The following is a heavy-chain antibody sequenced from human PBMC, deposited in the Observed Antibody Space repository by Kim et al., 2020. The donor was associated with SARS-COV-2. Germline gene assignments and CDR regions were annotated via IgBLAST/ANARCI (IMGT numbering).Heavy chain of an antibody. Sequence: GGSLRLSCAASGFTFSNAWMSWVRQAPGKGLEWVGGIKSKTDGGTTEYAVPVKFSFTISRADSKHTLYLQMHSLKTSATYAYYCSTGSDPAMAFFDYWG. J-gene: IGHJ4*01. CDR2: IKSKTDGGTT. CDR1: GFTFSNAW. D-gene: IGHD5-18*01. CDR3: STGSDPAMAFFDY. V-gene: IGHV3-15*01.